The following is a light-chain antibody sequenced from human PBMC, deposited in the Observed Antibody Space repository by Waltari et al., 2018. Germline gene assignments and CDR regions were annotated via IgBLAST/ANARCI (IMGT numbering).Light chain of an antibody. V-gene: IGLV1-47*01. CDR2: KND. J-gene: IGLJ3*02. Sequence: QSVLTQPPSASGTPGQRVTISCSGGATNIGVNFVYWYRQLPGTAPKLLLYKNDQLPSGVPDRISGSKSGTSASLVISGLRSEDEADYYCAAWDDRLYTVMFGGGTKLTVL. CDR3: AAWDDRLYTVM. CDR1: ATNIGVNF.